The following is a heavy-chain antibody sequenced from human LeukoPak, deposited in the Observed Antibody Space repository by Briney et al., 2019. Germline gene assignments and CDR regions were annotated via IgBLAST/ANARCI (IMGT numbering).Heavy chain of an antibody. J-gene: IGHJ6*03. V-gene: IGHV4-38-2*02. CDR2: IYHSGSI. D-gene: IGHD4-23*01. CDR3: AREVNTPRDYYYYYMDV. Sequence: SETLSLTCTVSGYSISSGYYWGWIRQPPGKGLEWIGSIYHSGSIYYKPSLKSRVTISVDTSKNQFSLKLSSVTAADTAVYYCAREVNTPRDYYYYYMDVWGKGTTVTVSS. CDR1: GYSISSGYY.